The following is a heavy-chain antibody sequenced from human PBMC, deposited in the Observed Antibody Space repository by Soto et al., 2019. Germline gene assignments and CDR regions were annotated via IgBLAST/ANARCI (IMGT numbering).Heavy chain of an antibody. J-gene: IGHJ3*02. D-gene: IGHD5-18*01. CDR2: INPSGGST. CDR3: ARDRYSYGQIPDAFDI. V-gene: IGHV1-46*01. CDR1: GYTFTSYY. Sequence: ASVKVSCKASGYTFTSYYMHWVRQAPGQGLEWMGIINPSGGSTSYAQKFQGRVTMTRDTSTSTVYMELSSLRSEDTAVYYCARDRYSYGQIPDAFDIWGQGTMVTVSS.